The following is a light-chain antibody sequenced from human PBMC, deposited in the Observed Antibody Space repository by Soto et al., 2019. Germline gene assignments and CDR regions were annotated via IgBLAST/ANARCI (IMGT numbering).Light chain of an antibody. J-gene: IGKJ5*01. CDR3: QQSYGTPIT. V-gene: IGKV1-39*01. CDR1: QSIRRY. Sequence: IRMTLSPSSMSASVGDRVIITCRSSQSIRRYLNWYQQKPGKAPNLLIYVASSLQSEDPSRFSGSGSGTDFTLTITSLQPEDFATYYCQQSYGTPITFGQGTRLEIK. CDR2: VAS.